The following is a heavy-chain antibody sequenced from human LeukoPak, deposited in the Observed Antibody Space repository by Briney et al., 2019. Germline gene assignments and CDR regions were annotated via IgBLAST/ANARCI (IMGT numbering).Heavy chain of an antibody. V-gene: IGHV4-34*01. CDR3: ARRPTGTHADAFDI. D-gene: IGHD1-1*01. CDR2: INHSGST. CDR1: GFTFSDYY. J-gene: IGHJ3*02. Sequence: GSLRLSCAASGFTFSDYYMGWIRQPPGKGLEWIGEINHSGSTNYNPSLKSRVTISVDTSKNQFSLKLSSVTAADTAVYYCARRPTGTHADAFDIWGQGTMVTVSS.